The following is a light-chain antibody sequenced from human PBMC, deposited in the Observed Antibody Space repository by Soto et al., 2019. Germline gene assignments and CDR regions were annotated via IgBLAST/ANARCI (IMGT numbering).Light chain of an antibody. Sequence: DIQMTQSPSSLSASVRDRVTITCRASQGISNDLAWYQQKPGKVPTLLIYDASTLQSWVPSRFSGSGSGTEFTLTSSSLHPEDVATYYCQRSKSAPFPFGPGTKVDIK. J-gene: IGKJ3*01. CDR1: QGISND. CDR2: DAS. V-gene: IGKV1-27*01. CDR3: QRSKSAPFP.